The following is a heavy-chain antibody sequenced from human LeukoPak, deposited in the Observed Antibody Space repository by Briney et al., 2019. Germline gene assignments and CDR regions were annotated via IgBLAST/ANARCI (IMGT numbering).Heavy chain of an antibody. CDR1: GYIFGDYY. J-gene: IGHJ4*02. Sequence: ASVKVSCKASGYIFGDYYIHWVRQAPGQGLEYMGWINPNGGAPNYAQRFKGRVTLTKDTSINTVYMEMTGPTSDDTAIFYCARGGLAVAGKTLFHFDKWGQGTLVTVSS. V-gene: IGHV1-2*02. CDR3: ARGGLAVAGKTLFHFDK. D-gene: IGHD6-19*01. CDR2: INPNGGAP.